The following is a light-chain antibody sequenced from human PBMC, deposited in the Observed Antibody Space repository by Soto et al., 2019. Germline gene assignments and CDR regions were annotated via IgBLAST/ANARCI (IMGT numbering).Light chain of an antibody. CDR3: QHYNNWTPMYT. Sequence: EIVMTQSPSTLSVSPGERATLSCRASQSVSSNLAWYQQKPGQAHRLLIYGASTRATGIPARLSGSGSGTELTLTLSSLQSEDFAVYYCQHYNNWTPMYTFGQGTKLEIK. J-gene: IGKJ2*01. CDR1: QSVSSN. V-gene: IGKV3-15*01. CDR2: GAS.